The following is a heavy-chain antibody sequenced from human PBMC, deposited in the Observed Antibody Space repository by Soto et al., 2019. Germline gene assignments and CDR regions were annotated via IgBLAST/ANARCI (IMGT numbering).Heavy chain of an antibody. D-gene: IGHD3-9*01. CDR2: INHSGST. CDR3: GRLEGLATISYYFDY. J-gene: IGHJ4*02. CDR1: GGSFSGNY. Sequence: SETLSLTCAVYGGSFSGNYWSWIRQPPGKGLEWIGGINHSGSTNYNPSLKSRVTISVDKSKNQFSLKLMSVSAADTAVYYCGRLEGLATISYYFDYWGQGALVTVSS. V-gene: IGHV4-34*01.